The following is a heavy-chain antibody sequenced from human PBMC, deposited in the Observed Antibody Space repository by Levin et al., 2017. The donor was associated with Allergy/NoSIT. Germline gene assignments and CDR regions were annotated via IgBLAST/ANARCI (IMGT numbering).Heavy chain of an antibody. CDR2: IYYSGST. J-gene: IGHJ5*02. V-gene: IGHV4-59*08. CDR1: GGSISSFY. Sequence: GSLRLSCTVSGGSISSFYWSWIRQPPGKNLEWIGYIYYSGSTYYNPSLKSRVTISVDTSKNQLSLMLRSVTAADTAVNYCARHHASYDDGWGPDGCDTWGQGTLVTVSS. D-gene: IGHD3-16*01. CDR3: ARHHASYDDGWGPDGCDT.